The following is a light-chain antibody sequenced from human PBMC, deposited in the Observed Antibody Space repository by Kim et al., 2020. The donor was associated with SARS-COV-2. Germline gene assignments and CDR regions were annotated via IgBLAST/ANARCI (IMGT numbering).Light chain of an antibody. J-gene: IGKJ1*01. V-gene: IGKV1-5*03. CDR1: QSISTW. CDR3: QQYNSYPWT. Sequence: GDRVTITCRASQSISTWLAWYQQKPGKAPKLLIYKASSLESGVPSRFSGSGSGTDFTLTVSSLQPVDFATYYCQQYNSYPWTFGQGTKVDIK. CDR2: KAS.